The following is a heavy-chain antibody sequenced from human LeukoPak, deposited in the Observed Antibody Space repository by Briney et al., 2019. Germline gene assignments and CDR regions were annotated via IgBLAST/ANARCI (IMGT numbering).Heavy chain of an antibody. CDR1: GFTFSVAA. CDR3: AKDIQLST. D-gene: IGHD5-24*01. CDR2: IGASGEST. Sequence: GGSLRLSCAASGFTFSVAAMTWVRQAPGKGLEWVSLIGASGESTYYADSVKGRFTISRDNSKNTLSLQMNSLRAEDTAMYFCAKDIQLSTWGLGTMVTVSS. V-gene: IGHV3-23*01. J-gene: IGHJ3*01.